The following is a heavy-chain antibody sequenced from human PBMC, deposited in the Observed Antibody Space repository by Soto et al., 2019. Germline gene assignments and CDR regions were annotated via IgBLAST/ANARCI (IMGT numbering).Heavy chain of an antibody. CDR3: ARGTAWPNNYFDS. CDR2: ISYTGSP. Sequence: QVQLQESGSGLARPSETLTLTCTVSGASVSDINFYWSWLRRPPGKGLEWIGYISYTGSPNYHPSLKSRVTFSRDTSRNTFSLTMASVTAADAAMYFCARGTAWPNNYFDSWGQGTLVAVSS. V-gene: IGHV4-61*01. J-gene: IGHJ5*01. CDR1: GASVSDINFY. D-gene: IGHD2-21*02.